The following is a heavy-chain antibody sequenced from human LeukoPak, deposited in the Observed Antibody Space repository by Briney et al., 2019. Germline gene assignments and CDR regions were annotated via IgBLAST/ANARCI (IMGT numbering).Heavy chain of an antibody. CDR1: AFIFSSYA. J-gene: IGHJ4*02. Sequence: GGSLRLSCAASAFIFSSYAMHWVRQAPGKGLEYVSAISSNGGSTYYANSVKGRFTISRDNSKNTLYLQMGSLRAEDMAVYYCARGEEVLGYCSSTSCYAFDYWGQGTLVTVSS. CDR3: ARGEEVLGYCSSTSCYAFDY. D-gene: IGHD2-2*01. CDR2: ISSNGGST. V-gene: IGHV3-64*01.